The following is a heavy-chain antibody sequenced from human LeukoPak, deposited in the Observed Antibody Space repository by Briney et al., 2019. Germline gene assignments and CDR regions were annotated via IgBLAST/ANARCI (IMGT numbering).Heavy chain of an antibody. Sequence: GGSLRLSCAASGFTFDDYAMHWVRHAPGKGLEWVSGISWNSGSIGYADSVKGRFTISRDNAKNSLYLQMNSLRAEDMALYYCAKDFFRGSHNWNDYGLFDYWGQGTLVTVSS. CDR1: GFTFDDYA. CDR2: ISWNSGSI. J-gene: IGHJ4*02. CDR3: AKDFFRGSHNWNDYGLFDY. D-gene: IGHD1-1*01. V-gene: IGHV3-9*03.